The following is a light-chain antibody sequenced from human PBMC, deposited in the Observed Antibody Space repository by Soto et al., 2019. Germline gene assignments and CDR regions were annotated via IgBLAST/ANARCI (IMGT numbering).Light chain of an antibody. CDR1: QSVSSN. CDR3: QQYNNWPPLT. J-gene: IGKJ4*01. V-gene: IGKV3D-15*01. CDR2: GTS. Sequence: EIVMTQSPATLSVSPGERATLSCRASQSVSSNLAWYQQKPGQAPRLLIFGTSFKANGIPARFTGSGSGTEFTLTISSLQSADFAVYYCQQYNNWPPLTFGGGTKVEIK.